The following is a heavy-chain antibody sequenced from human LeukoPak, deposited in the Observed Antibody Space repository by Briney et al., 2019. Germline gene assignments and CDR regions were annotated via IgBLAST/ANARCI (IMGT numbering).Heavy chain of an antibody. D-gene: IGHD1-14*01. Sequence: GGSLRLSCAGSGFTFSHYAISWVRQPPGKGLEWVSGISGSGVSTYYPDSVKGRVMVSRDNSKNTVYLQLTSLRAEDTALYYCAKDLSRTDIRSFDVWGQGTMVTVSS. J-gene: IGHJ3*01. CDR2: ISGSGVST. CDR3: AKDLSRTDIRSFDV. CDR1: GFTFSHYA. V-gene: IGHV3-23*01.